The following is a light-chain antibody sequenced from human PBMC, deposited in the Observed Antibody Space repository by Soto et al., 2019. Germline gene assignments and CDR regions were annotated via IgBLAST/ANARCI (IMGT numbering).Light chain of an antibody. J-gene: IGKJ1*01. CDR2: GAS. V-gene: IGKV3-20*01. CDR1: QSLRSGD. CDR3: HQYATSPRT. Sequence: PGERPTLSCRASQSLRSGDLACYQQIPGQAPGLLIYGASSRATGIPDGFSGSGSGTDFNLTISRLAPEDFAVYYCHQYATSPRTFGQGTKVEIK.